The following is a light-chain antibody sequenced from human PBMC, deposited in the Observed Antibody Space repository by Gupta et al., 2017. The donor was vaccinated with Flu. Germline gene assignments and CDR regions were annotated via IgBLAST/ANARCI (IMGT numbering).Light chain of an antibody. J-gene: IGLJ1*01. Sequence: QSALTQPTSLSGAPGQRLTISCTGSSSNIGEGYDVHWYQQLPVTAPKLLIYGNNNRPAGVPDLFAGSRSGASASPASTGLQAEEEADYYCQSYDSSLTGYVFGTGTEVTVL. CDR3: QSYDSSLTGYV. CDR2: GNN. CDR1: SSNIGEGYD. V-gene: IGLV1-40*01.